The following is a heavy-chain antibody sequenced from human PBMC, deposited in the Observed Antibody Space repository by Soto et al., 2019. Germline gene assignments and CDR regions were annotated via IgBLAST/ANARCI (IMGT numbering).Heavy chain of an antibody. V-gene: IGHV4-31*03. CDR1: GGSISGANNY. D-gene: IGHD4-4*01. CDR2: IFYTGTT. Sequence: KPSETLSLTCSVSGGSISGANNYWNGIRQHPGKGLEWIGYIFYTGTTYYNPSLKSRVTMSVDTSENNFSLKLTSVTAADTAVYYCAGKANSIFYYFAKTDQVTLITVCS. J-gene: IGHJ4*02. CDR3: AGKANSIFYYFAK.